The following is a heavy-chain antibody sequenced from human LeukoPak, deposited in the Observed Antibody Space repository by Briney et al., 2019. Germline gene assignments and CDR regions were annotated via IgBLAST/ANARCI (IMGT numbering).Heavy chain of an antibody. V-gene: IGHV3-48*01. Sequence: GGSLRLSCAASGFTFSSYSMNWVRQAPGKGLEWVSYISGGSTTIYYADSVKGRFTISRDNAKNSLYLQMNSLRAEDTAVYYCARDDGSGSYAYSFDYWGQGTLVIVSS. CDR1: GFTFSSYS. CDR2: ISGGSTTI. J-gene: IGHJ4*02. CDR3: ARDDGSGSYAYSFDY. D-gene: IGHD3-10*01.